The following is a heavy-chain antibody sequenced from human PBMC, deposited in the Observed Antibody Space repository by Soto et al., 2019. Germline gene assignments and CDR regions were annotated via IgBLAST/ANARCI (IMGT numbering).Heavy chain of an antibody. V-gene: IGHV5-51*01. CDR1: GHRFTNHW. Sequence: LGESLKISCKYSGHRFTNHWFAWVRQVPGKGLEWMGNIYPGDSDIKYSPSLHGQVTISADKSSSTAFLEWRSLRASDSATYYCARQDGSGPFDYWGQGTRVTVSS. J-gene: IGHJ4*02. CDR2: IYPGDSDI. D-gene: IGHD3-10*01. CDR3: ARQDGSGPFDY.